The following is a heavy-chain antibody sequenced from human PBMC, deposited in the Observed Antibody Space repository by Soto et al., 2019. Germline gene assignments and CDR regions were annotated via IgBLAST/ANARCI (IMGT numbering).Heavy chain of an antibody. Sequence: GGSLRLSCIASGFTFSTYSMNWVRQAPGKGLEWVSYINLIHNIINYAGSVRGRFTISRDNAKDSLFLQMNSLRDEDTAVYYCVRDHKWGFDYWGRGTLLTV. V-gene: IGHV3-48*02. CDR3: VRDHKWGFDY. CDR2: INLIHNII. J-gene: IGHJ4*02. CDR1: GFTFSTYS. D-gene: IGHD7-27*01.